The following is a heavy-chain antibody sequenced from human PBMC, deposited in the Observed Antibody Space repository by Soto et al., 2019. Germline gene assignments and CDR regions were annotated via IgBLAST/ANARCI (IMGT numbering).Heavy chain of an antibody. CDR2: IYYSGST. Sequence: PSAALSLTYTVSGGSISSSIYYWVWIREPPGKGLEGIGNIYYSGSTYYNPSLKSRVTISVDTSKNRFSLKLSSVTAADTAVYYCATPPGPYSSSTSCYFDYWGQATPVTVSS. CDR1: GGSISSSIYY. V-gene: IGHV4-39*01. CDR3: ATPPGPYSSSTSCYFDY. J-gene: IGHJ4*02. D-gene: IGHD2-2*01.